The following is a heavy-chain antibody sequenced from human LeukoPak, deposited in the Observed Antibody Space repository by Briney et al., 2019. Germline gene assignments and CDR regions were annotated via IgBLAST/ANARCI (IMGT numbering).Heavy chain of an antibody. CDR2: ISYSGST. CDR1: GGSISSSSYY. CDR3: ARAKHYYYMDV. Sequence: MASETLSLTCTVSGGSISSSSYYWGWIRQPPGKGLEWIGSISYSGSTYYNPSLRSRVTISVDTSKNQFSLKLSSVTAADTAVYYCARAKHYYYMDVWGKGTTVTVSS. V-gene: IGHV4-39*07. J-gene: IGHJ6*03.